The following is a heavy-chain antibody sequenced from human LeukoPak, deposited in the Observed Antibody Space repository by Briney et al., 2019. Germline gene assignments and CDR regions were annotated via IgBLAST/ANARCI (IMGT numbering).Heavy chain of an antibody. CDR2: INEDGSEK. V-gene: IGHV3-7*05. Sequence: GGSLRLSCAASGITFSRFWMSWVRQAPGKGLQWVANINEDGSEKHYVDSVKGRFTISRDNSKNTLYLQMNSLRAEDTAVYYCARASFYSNYIYYYYGMDVWGQGTTVTVSS. J-gene: IGHJ6*02. D-gene: IGHD4-11*01. CDR3: ARASFYSNYIYYYYGMDV. CDR1: GITFSRFW.